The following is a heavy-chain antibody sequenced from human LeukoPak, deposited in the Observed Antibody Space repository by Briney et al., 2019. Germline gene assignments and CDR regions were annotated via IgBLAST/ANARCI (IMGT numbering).Heavy chain of an antibody. CDR1: GYTFTSYY. J-gene: IGHJ4*02. D-gene: IGHD3-10*01. Sequence: ASVKVSCKASGYTFTSYYMHWVRQAPGQGLEWMGIINPSGGSTIYAQKFQGRVTMTRDTSTSTVYMELSSLRSEDTAVFYCAGTETGSGSYFDYWGQGTLVTVSS. CDR3: AGTETGSGSYFDY. V-gene: IGHV1-46*01. CDR2: INPSGGST.